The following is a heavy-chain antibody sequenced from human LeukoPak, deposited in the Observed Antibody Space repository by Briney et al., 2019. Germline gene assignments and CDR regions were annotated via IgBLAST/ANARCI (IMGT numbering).Heavy chain of an antibody. D-gene: IGHD3-10*01. V-gene: IGHV3-23*01. Sequence: GRSLRPSCAASGFTFSSYAMSWVRQAPGKGLEWVSAISGSGGSTYYADSVKGRFTISRDNSKNTLYLQMNSLRAEDTAVYYCAKDPLYRGYYFDYWGQGTLVTVSS. J-gene: IGHJ4*02. CDR1: GFTFSSYA. CDR2: ISGSGGST. CDR3: AKDPLYRGYYFDY.